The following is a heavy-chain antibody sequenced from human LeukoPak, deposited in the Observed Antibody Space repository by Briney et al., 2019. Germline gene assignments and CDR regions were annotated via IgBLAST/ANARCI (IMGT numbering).Heavy chain of an antibody. CDR2: SYYSGST. CDR1: GGSISSGAYY. J-gene: IGHJ3*01. Sequence: PSETLSLTCTVSGGSISSGAYYWSWIRQHPGKGLEWIGYSYYSGSTYYNPSLKSRVTISVDTSKNQFSLKLSSVTAADTAVYYCARAGGDYDILTGGAFDVWGQGTTVTVSS. V-gene: IGHV4-31*03. CDR3: ARAGGDYDILTGGAFDV. D-gene: IGHD3-9*01.